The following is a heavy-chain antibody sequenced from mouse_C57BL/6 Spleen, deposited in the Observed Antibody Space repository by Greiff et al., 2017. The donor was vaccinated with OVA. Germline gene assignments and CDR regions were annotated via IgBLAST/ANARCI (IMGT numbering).Heavy chain of an antibody. CDR2: IIPSNGGT. V-gene: IGHV1-53*01. CDR3: ARWDYDGYYSWFAY. J-gene: IGHJ3*01. D-gene: IGHD2-3*01. Sequence: QVQLQQPGTDLVKPGASVKLSCKASGYTFTSYWMYWVKQRPGQGLEWFGHIIPSNGGTNYTEKFKSKVTLTVDKSSSTADMQLSRLTSEYASVYNCARWDYDGYYSWFAYWGQGTLVTVSA. CDR1: GYTFTSYW.